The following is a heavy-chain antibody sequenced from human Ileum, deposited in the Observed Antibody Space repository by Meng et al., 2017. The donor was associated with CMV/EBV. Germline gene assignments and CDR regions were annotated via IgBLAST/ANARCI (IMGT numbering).Heavy chain of an antibody. CDR3: ARGSHGTTVSLFDS. V-gene: IGHV6-1*01. CDR2: TYYRSKWYS. D-gene: IGHD1/OR15-1a*01. CDR1: GDSVSSNIAA. J-gene: IGHJ4*02. Sequence: QVQMQQSGPGLVKHSQTLSLTCAISGDSVSSNIAAWNWIRQSPSRGLEWLGRTYYRSKWYSDSAISVRSRLSVSPDTSRNQFSLQLTSVTPEDTAVYYCARGSHGTTVSLFDSWGQGILVTVSS.